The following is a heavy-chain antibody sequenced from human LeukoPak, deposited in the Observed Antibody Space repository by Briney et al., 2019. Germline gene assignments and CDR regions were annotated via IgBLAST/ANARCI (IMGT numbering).Heavy chain of an antibody. CDR2: ISAYNGNT. CDR3: ARDNSVRDEAWWFNP. CDR1: GYTFTSYG. Sequence: PEASVKVSCKASGYTFTSYGICWVRQAPGQGLEWMGWISAYNGNTNYAQKFQGRVTLTRDMSTSTDYLELSSLRSEDTAVYYCARDNSVRDEAWWFNPWGQGTLVTVSS. J-gene: IGHJ5*02. D-gene: IGHD5-24*01. V-gene: IGHV1-18*01.